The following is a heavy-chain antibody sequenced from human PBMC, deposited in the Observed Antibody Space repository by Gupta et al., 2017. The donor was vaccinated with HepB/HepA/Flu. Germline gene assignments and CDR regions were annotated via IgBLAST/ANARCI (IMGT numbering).Heavy chain of an antibody. J-gene: IGHJ4*02. Sequence: ELQLVASGGGLVQPGGSLRLSCQASGLHFSNSAMHWVRQAPGKGLEWVSDINASGQTTFYADSVKGRFIISRDNVKNSLFLQMNRLRDDDTAIYYCTKDDYWGQGTLVTVSS. CDR1: GLHFSNSA. V-gene: IGHV3-48*02. CDR3: TKDDY. CDR2: INASGQTT.